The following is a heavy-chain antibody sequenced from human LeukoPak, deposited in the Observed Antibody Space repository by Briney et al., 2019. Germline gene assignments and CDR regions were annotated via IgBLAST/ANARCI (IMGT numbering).Heavy chain of an antibody. CDR2: IYTSGST. CDR3: ARDRYYYYYCMDV. J-gene: IGHJ6*03. V-gene: IGHV4-4*07. Sequence: SETLSLTCTVSGGSISYFYWSWIRQPAGKGLEWIGRIYTSGSTNYNPSLKSRVTISLDTSKNQFSLKLSSVTAADTAVYYCARDRYYYYYCMDVWGKGTTVTISS. CDR1: GGSISYFY.